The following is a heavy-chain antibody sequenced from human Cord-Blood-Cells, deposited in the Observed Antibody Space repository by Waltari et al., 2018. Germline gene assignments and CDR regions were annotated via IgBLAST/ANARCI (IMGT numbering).Heavy chain of an antibody. V-gene: IGHV1-2*02. J-gene: IGHJ4*02. CDR2: SNPNSGGT. CDR1: GYTFTGYY. D-gene: IGHD3-3*01. Sequence: QVQLVQSGAEVKKPGASVKVSCKASGYTFTGYYMHWVRQAPGQGLGWMGWSNPNSGGTNYAEKFQGRVTMTRDTSISTAYMELSRLRSDDTAVYYCARDRGLGYDFGSGYDYWGQGTLVTVSS. CDR3: ARDRGLGYDFGSGYDY.